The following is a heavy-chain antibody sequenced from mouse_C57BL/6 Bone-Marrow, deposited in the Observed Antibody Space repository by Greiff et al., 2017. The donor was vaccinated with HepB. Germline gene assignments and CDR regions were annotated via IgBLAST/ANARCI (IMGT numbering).Heavy chain of an antibody. V-gene: IGHV10-1*01. CDR2: IRSKSNNYAT. J-gene: IGHJ4*01. Sequence: EVHLVESGGGLVQPKGSLKLSCAASGFSFNTYAMNWVRQAPGKGLEWVARIRSKSNNYATYYADSVKDRFTISRDDSESMLYLQMNNLKTEDTAMYCCVEDYGAMDYWGQGTSVTVSS. D-gene: IGHD1-1*01. CDR3: VEDYGAMDY. CDR1: GFSFNTYA.